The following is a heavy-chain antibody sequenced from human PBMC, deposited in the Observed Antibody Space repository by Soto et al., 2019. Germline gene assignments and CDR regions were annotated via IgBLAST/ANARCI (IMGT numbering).Heavy chain of an antibody. Sequence: SETLSLTCTVSGGSLSSSSYYWGWIRQPPGKGLEWIATIYYSGSAYYNPSLKSRVTISVDTSKKQFSLKLRFVTAADTAVYYCARHVPTMPRRINCFDPGGQGTLVTVS. J-gene: IGHJ5*02. D-gene: IGHD5-12*01. CDR3: ARHVPTMPRRINCFDP. CDR1: GGSLSSSSYY. CDR2: IYYSGSA. V-gene: IGHV4-39*01.